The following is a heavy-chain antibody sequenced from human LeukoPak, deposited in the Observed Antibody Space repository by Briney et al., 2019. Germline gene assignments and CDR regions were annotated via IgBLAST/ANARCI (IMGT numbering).Heavy chain of an antibody. CDR3: ARLRGWYYYYMDV. CDR1: GGSISSYY. CDR2: IYYSGST. D-gene: IGHD6-19*01. J-gene: IGHJ6*03. V-gene: IGHV4-59*01. Sequence: SETLSLTSTVSGGSISSYYWSWIRQPPGKGLEWIGYIYYSGSTNYNPSLKSRVTISVDTSKNQFSLKLSSVTAADTAVYYCARLRGWYYYYMDVWGKGTTVTISS.